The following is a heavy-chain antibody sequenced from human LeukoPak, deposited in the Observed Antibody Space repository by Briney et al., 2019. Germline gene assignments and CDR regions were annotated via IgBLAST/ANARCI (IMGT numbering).Heavy chain of an antibody. Sequence: ASVKVSCKASGYIFTGYYMYWVRQAPGQGLEWMGWINPNSGGTNYAQKFQGRVTLTWDTSISTAYMELSSLRSDDTAVYNCASTYGTGSQFYFDNWGQGTLVTVSS. V-gene: IGHV1-2*02. D-gene: IGHD3-10*01. CDR1: GYIFTGYY. CDR2: INPNSGGT. CDR3: ASTYGTGSQFYFDN. J-gene: IGHJ4*02.